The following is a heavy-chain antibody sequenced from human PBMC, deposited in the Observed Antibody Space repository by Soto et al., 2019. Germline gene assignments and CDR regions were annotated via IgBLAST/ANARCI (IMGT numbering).Heavy chain of an antibody. CDR1: GDTFSSYA. J-gene: IGHJ6*02. CDR2: MIPIFGTP. CDR3: ARVRPFGVVIQYYYGMDV. V-gene: IGHV1-69*12. D-gene: IGHD3-3*01. Sequence: QVQLVQSGAEVKKPGSSVKVSCKASGDTFSSYAISWVRQAPGQGLEWMGGMIPIFGTPNYAQNFQGRVTITADESTSTAYMELSSLRSEDTAVYYCARVRPFGVVIQYYYGMDVWGQGTTVTVSS.